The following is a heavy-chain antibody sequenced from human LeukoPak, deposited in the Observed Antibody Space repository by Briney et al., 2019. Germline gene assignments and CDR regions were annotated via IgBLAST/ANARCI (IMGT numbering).Heavy chain of an antibody. CDR1: GFTLSSYS. CDR2: IRYDGSNK. CDR3: AKDTSMVRALYYFDY. V-gene: IGHV3-30*02. D-gene: IGHD3-10*01. Sequence: GGSLRLSCAASGFTLSSYSMHWVRQAPGKGLEWVAFIRYDGSNKKYADSVKGRFTISRDNSKNTLYLQMNSLRAEDTAVYYCAKDTSMVRALYYFDYWGQGTLVTVSS. J-gene: IGHJ4*02.